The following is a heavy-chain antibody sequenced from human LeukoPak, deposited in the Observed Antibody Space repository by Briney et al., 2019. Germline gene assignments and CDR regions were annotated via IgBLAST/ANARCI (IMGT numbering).Heavy chain of an antibody. CDR3: ARQGSMGMWFDP. D-gene: IGHD7-27*01. CDR1: GYTFTGYY. J-gene: IGHJ5*02. Sequence: ASVKVSCKASGYTFTGYYMQWVRQAPGQGLEWMGRINPNSGGTDYAQNFQGRVTMTRDTAISTVYMELSSLKSNDPAVYYCARQGSMGMWFDPWGQGTLVTVSS. V-gene: IGHV1-2*06. CDR2: INPNSGGT.